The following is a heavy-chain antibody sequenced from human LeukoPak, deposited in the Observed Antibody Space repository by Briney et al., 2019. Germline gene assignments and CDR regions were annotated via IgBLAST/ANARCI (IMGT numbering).Heavy chain of an antibody. CDR2: IYYSGST. J-gene: IGHJ4*02. CDR1: GGSISSSSYY. V-gene: IGHV4-39*01. CDR3: ARHAGRITMIPVPPNDY. Sequence: SETLSLTCTVSGGSISSSSYYWGWIRQPPGKGLEWIGSIYYSGSTYYNPSLKSRVTISVDTSKNQFSLKLSSVTAADTAVYYCARHAGRITMIPVPPNDYWGQGTLVTVSS. D-gene: IGHD3-22*01.